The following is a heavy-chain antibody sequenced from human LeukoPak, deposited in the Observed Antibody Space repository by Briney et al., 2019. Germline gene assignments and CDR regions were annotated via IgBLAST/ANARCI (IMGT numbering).Heavy chain of an antibody. Sequence: ASVKVSCKASGYTFTSYDINWVRQATGQGLEWMGWMNPNSGNTGYAQKFQGRVTITRNTSISTAYMELSSLRSEDTAVYYCARDLDDSSGYFHYWGQGTLVTVSS. CDR3: ARDLDDSSGYFHY. J-gene: IGHJ4*02. CDR2: MNPNSGNT. V-gene: IGHV1-8*03. CDR1: GYTFTSYD. D-gene: IGHD3-22*01.